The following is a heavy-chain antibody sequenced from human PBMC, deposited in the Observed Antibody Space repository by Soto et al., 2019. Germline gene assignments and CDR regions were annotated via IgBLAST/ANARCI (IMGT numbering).Heavy chain of an antibody. CDR1: GFTFSSYA. Sequence: PGGSLRLSCAASGFTFSSYAMSWVRQAPGKGLEWVSAISGSGGSTYYADSVKGRFTISRDNSKNTLYLQMNSLRAEDTAVYYCASDSSGYHHAFDIWGQGTMVTVSS. CDR2: ISGSGGST. CDR3: ASDSSGYHHAFDI. J-gene: IGHJ3*02. V-gene: IGHV3-23*01. D-gene: IGHD3-22*01.